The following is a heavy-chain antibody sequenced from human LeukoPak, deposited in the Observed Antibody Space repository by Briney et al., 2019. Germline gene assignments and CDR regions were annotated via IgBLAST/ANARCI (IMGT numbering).Heavy chain of an antibody. Sequence: GGSLRLSCGASGLRFRNYGMHWVRQAPGKGLEWVAVIWYDGSNQYYVDSVKGRFTVSRDNAKNTLYLQMNSLRAEDTAVYYCATDRNSGKYYDYWGQGTLVTVSS. V-gene: IGHV3-33*01. CDR2: IWYDGSNQ. CDR1: GLRFRNYG. J-gene: IGHJ4*02. CDR3: ATDRNSGKYYDY. D-gene: IGHD1-26*01.